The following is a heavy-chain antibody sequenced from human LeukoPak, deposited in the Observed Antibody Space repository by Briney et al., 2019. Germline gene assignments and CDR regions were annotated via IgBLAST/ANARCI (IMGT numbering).Heavy chain of an antibody. J-gene: IGHJ4*02. D-gene: IGHD2-15*01. CDR3: ASWEKYCSGGSCTDY. V-gene: IGHV1-69*05. CDR1: GGTFSSYA. Sequence: SVKVCCKASGGTFSSYAISWVRQAPGQGLEWMGGIIPIFGTANYAQKFQGRVTITTDESTSTAYMELSSLRSEDTAVYYCASWEKYCSGGSCTDYWGQGTLVTVSS. CDR2: IIPIFGTA.